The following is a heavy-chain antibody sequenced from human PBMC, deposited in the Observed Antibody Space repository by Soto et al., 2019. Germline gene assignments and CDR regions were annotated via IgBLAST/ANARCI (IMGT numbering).Heavy chain of an antibody. CDR3: ARDKRDLRFLEWSYYFDY. Sequence: GGSLRLSCAASGFTFSSYAMHWVRQAPGKGLEYVTAITNDGSNKYYADSVKGRFTISRDNSKNTLYLQLNSLRAEDTAVYYCARDKRDLRFLEWSYYFDYWGQGTLVTVSS. V-gene: IGHV3-30-3*01. CDR2: ITNDGSNK. D-gene: IGHD3-3*01. CDR1: GFTFSSYA. J-gene: IGHJ4*02.